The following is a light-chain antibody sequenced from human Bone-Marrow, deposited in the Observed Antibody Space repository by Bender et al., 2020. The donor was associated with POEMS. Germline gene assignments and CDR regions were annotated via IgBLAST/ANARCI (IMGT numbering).Light chain of an antibody. J-gene: IGLJ3*02. Sequence: SYVLTQPPSVSVAPGQTARLTCGGNNIGDTSVHWYQQKPGQAPVLVVSDDSGRPSGIPERFSGSSSGTMATLTISGALVEDEADYYCYSTDSSGNRWVFGGGTKLTVL. CDR1: NIGDTS. CDR3: YSTDSSGNRWV. CDR2: DDS. V-gene: IGLV3-21*02.